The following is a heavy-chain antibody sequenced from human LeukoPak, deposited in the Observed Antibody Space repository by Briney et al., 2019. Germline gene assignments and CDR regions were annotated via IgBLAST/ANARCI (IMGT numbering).Heavy chain of an antibody. Sequence: GGSLRLSCAASGFTFSSYGMHWVRQAPGKGLEWVAVISYDGSNKYYADSVKGRFTISRDNSKNTLYLQMNSLRAEDTAVYYCAKDPRWGNGDYWGQGTLVTVSS. V-gene: IGHV3-30*18. CDR2: ISYDGSNK. CDR3: AKDPRWGNGDY. CDR1: GFTFSSYG. D-gene: IGHD3-16*01. J-gene: IGHJ4*02.